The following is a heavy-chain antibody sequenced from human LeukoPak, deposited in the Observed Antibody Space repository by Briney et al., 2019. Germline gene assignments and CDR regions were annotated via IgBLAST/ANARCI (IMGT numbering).Heavy chain of an antibody. CDR3: ARDLPPEDV. CDR2: IWYDGSNK. CDR1: GFTFSSYG. Sequence: GGSLRLSCAASGFTFSSYGMHWVRQAPGNGLEWVAVIWYDGSNKYYADSVKGRFTISRDNSKNTLYLQMNSLRAEDTAVYYCARDLPPEDVWGQGTTVTVSS. J-gene: IGHJ6*02. V-gene: IGHV3-33*01.